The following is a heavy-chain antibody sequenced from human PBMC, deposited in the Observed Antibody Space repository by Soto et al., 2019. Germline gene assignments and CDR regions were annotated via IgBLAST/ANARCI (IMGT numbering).Heavy chain of an antibody. CDR2: IYNGGGI. J-gene: IGHJ4*02. D-gene: IGHD6-6*01. V-gene: IGHV3-53*02. Sequence: EVQLVETGGGVIQPGGSLRLSCAASGFTVSGNYMSWVRQAPGKGLEWVSVIYNGGGIYYADSVKGRFTISRDNSKNTLYLQMNSLRAEDTAVYYCASTRGSSYDFWGQGTLVTVSS. CDR1: GFTVSGNY. CDR3: ASTRGSSYDF.